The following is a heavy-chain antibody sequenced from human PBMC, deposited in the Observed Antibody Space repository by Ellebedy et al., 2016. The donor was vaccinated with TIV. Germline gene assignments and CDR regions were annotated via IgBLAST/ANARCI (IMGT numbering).Heavy chain of an antibody. D-gene: IGHD4-17*01. V-gene: IGHV3-30*03. CDR2: ISYDGSNK. CDR3: ARDLGGDYNDY. CDR1: GFTFSSYG. J-gene: IGHJ4*02. Sequence: GESLKISXAASGFTFSSYGMHWVHQAPGKGLEWVAVISYDGSNKVYADSVRGRFTISRDNSKNTLYLQVNSLRAEDTAVYYCARDLGGDYNDYWGQGTLVTVSS.